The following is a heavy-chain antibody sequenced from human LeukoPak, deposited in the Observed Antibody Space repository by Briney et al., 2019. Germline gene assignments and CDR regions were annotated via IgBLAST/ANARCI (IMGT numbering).Heavy chain of an antibody. CDR2: IYYSGST. Sequence: SETLCLTCTVSGGSISSGDYYWSWIRQPPGKGLEWIGYIYYSGSTYYNPSLKSRVTISVDTSKNQFSLKLSSVTAADTAVYYCARYTVTTIGFDPWGQGTLVTVSS. J-gene: IGHJ5*02. D-gene: IGHD4-17*01. CDR1: GGSISSGDYY. CDR3: ARYTVTTIGFDP. V-gene: IGHV4-30-4*01.